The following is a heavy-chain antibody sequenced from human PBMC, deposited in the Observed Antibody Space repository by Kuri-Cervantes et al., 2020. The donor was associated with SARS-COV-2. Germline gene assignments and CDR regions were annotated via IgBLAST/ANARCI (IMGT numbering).Heavy chain of an antibody. CDR3: AARLRGALDY. CDR2: IKQDGSEK. J-gene: IGHJ4*02. Sequence: GESLKISCAASGFTFSSYWMSWVRQAPGKGLEWVANIKQDGSEKYYVDSVKGRFTISRDNAKNSLYLQMNSLRAEDTAVYYCAARLRGALDYWGQGTLVTVSS. CDR1: GFTFSSYW. D-gene: IGHD3-10*01. V-gene: IGHV3-7*01.